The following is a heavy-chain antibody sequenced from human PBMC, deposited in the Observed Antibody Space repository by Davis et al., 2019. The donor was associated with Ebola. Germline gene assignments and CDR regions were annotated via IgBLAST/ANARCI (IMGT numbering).Heavy chain of an antibody. CDR3: ARTYYYDSSGYRNAFDI. V-gene: IGHV3-30*04. CDR2: ISYDGSDN. J-gene: IGHJ3*02. D-gene: IGHD3-22*01. Sequence: GESLKISCAASGFTFSSFAMHWVRQAPGKGLEWLAVISYDGSDNYYADSVKGRFTISRDNSKNTLYLQMNSLRAEDTAVYYCARTYYYDSSGYRNAFDIWGQGTMVTVSS. CDR1: GFTFSSFA.